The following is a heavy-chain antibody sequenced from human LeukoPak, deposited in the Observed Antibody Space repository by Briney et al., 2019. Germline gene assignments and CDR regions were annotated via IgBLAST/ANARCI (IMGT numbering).Heavy chain of an antibody. CDR2: IDPSDSYT. Sequence: GQSLPCSCKGSGYSFTSYWISWVRQMPGKGLEWMGLIDPSDSYTNYSPSLQAHVTISADKSITTAYLQWSSLKASDTAIYYCARHDSGSYSVFDSWGQETVVPLFS. V-gene: IGHV5-10-1*01. CDR1: GYSFTSYW. J-gene: IGHJ4*02. CDR3: ARHDSGSYSVFDS. D-gene: IGHD1-26*01.